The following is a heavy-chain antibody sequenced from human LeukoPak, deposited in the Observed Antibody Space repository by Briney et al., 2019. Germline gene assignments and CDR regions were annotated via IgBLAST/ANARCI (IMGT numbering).Heavy chain of an antibody. Sequence: ASVKVSCKASGYTFTTYGIAWVRQAPGQGLEWMGWISAYNGNTNSAQKLQGRVTMTTDTSTSTAYMELRSLRSDDTAVYYCARVAYYGGDCYTTYFDYWGQGTLVTVSS. D-gene: IGHD2-21*01. CDR2: ISAYNGNT. V-gene: IGHV1-18*01. CDR1: GYTFTTYG. CDR3: ARVAYYGGDCYTTYFDY. J-gene: IGHJ4*02.